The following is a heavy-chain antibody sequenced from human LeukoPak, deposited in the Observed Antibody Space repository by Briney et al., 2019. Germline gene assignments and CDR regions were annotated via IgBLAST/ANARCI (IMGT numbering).Heavy chain of an antibody. CDR1: GFTFSSYA. CDR3: ARFPCDGYSFPWCYFDS. CDR2: ISNSGDTP. D-gene: IGHD5-24*01. V-gene: IGHV3-23*01. Sequence: GGSLRLSCAASGFTFSSYAMSWVRQAPGKGLEWGSAISNSGDTPYYADSVKVRFTISRDNSKNTLYLQMHSLRAEDTAVYYCARFPCDGYSFPWCYFDSWGQGTLVTVSS. J-gene: IGHJ4*02.